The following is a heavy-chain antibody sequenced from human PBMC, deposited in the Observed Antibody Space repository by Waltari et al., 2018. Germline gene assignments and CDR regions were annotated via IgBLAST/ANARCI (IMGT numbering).Heavy chain of an antibody. Sequence: EVQVVESGGGLVQPGGPLKLACATSAFSFSGSTIHWVRQTPGKGLEWVGRIRREPYNYATAYSASVKGRFTISRDDSKNTAYLQMNSLRTEDTAVYYCSGGEVTGTDFWGQGTLVTVSS. CDR3: SGGEVTGTDF. J-gene: IGHJ4*02. CDR2: IRREPYNYAT. CDR1: AFSFSGST. D-gene: IGHD6-19*01. V-gene: IGHV3-73*01.